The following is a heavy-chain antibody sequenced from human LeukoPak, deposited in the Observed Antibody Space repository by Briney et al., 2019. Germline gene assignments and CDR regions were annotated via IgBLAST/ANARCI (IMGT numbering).Heavy chain of an antibody. J-gene: IGHJ4*02. CDR1: GFTFSSYA. CDR3: TRPPDYYDSSGYYSHDY. Sequence: GGSLRLSCAASGFTFSSYAMHWVRQAPGKGLECVSFLYTGGDTYYADSVKGRFTISRDNSKNTLYLQMNSLRAEDTAVYYCTRPPDYYDSSGYYSHDYWGQGTLVTVSS. CDR2: LYTGGDT. D-gene: IGHD3-22*01. V-gene: IGHV3-53*01.